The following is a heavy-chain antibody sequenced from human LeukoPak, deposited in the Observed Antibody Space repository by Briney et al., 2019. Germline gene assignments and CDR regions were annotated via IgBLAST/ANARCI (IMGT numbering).Heavy chain of an antibody. CDR1: DYTFTTYG. V-gene: IGHV1-18*01. CDR3: AREAPVAAGSDAFDI. J-gene: IGHJ3*02. CDR2: ISPYNSNT. D-gene: IGHD6-19*01. Sequence: GASVKVSCKSSDYTFTTYGISWMRQAPGQSLEWMGWISPYNSNTKYAQKLQGRVTMTTDTSTNTAYMEVRSLRSDDTAVYYCAREAPVAAGSDAFDIWGQGTMVTVSS.